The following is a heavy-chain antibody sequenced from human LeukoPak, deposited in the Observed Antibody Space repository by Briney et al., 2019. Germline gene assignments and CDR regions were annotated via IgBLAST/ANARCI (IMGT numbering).Heavy chain of an antibody. CDR3: ARAAYSSSSSAFYR. Sequence: ASVTVSCKASGYTFTGYYMHWVRQAPGEGLEWMGWINPNSGGTKYAQTFQGRVTMTMNTSIITSYMELSRLRSDDSAVYYCARAAYSSSSSAFYRWGQGTLVSFSS. J-gene: IGHJ5*02. CDR1: GYTFTGYY. V-gene: IGHV1-2*02. D-gene: IGHD6-13*01. CDR2: INPNSGGT.